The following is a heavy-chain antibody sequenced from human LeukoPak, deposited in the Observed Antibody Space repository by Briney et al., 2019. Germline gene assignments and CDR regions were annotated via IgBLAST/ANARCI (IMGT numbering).Heavy chain of an antibody. V-gene: IGHV3-23*01. CDR1: GFTFSSYA. Sequence: PGGSLRLTCAASGFTFSSYAMSWVSQAPGKGLEGVTAISGSGGSTYYADSVKGRFTISRDNSKKTVYLQMSSLTIEDTAVYYCAKEPREGGSAFDYWGQGTLVTVYS. J-gene: IGHJ4*02. CDR2: ISGSGGST. CDR3: AKEPREGGSAFDY.